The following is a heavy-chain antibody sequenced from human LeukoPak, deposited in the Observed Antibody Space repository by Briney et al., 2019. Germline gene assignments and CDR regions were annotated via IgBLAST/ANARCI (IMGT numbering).Heavy chain of an antibody. CDR3: AGGTETGPHYYYYMDV. D-gene: IGHD2-15*01. CDR2: INPNSGGT. Sequence: GASVKVSCKASGYTFTGYYMHWVRQAPGQGLEWMGWINPNSGGTNYAQKFQGWVTMTRDTSISTAYMELSRLRSDDTAVYYCAGGTETGPHYYYYMDVWGKGTTVTVSS. V-gene: IGHV1-2*04. J-gene: IGHJ6*03. CDR1: GYTFTGYY.